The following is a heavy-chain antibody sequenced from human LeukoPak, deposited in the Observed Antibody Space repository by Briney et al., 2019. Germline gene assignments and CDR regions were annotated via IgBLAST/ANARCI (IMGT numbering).Heavy chain of an antibody. CDR2: ISYDGSNK. CDR1: GFTFSSYG. Sequence: GGSLRLSCAASGFTFSSYGMHWVRQAPGKGLERVAVISYDGSNKYYADSVKGRFTISRDNSKNTLYLQMNSLRAEDTAVYYCAKPTSRTDAFDIWGQGTMVTVSS. J-gene: IGHJ3*02. V-gene: IGHV3-30*18. D-gene: IGHD1-1*01. CDR3: AKPTSRTDAFDI.